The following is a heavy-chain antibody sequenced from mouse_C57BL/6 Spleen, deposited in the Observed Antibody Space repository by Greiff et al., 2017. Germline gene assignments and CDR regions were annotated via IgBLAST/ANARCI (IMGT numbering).Heavy chain of an antibody. V-gene: IGHV6-6*01. CDR3: TGYYDGYYGRYFDV. J-gene: IGHJ1*03. D-gene: IGHD2-3*01. CDR2: IRNKANNHAT. Sequence: EVQLQQSGGGLVQPGGSMKLSCAASGFTFSDAWMDWVRQSPEKGLEWVAEIRNKANNHATYYAESVKGRFTISRDDSKSSVYLQMNSLRAEDTGIYYCTGYYDGYYGRYFDVWGTGTTVTVSS. CDR1: GFTFSDAW.